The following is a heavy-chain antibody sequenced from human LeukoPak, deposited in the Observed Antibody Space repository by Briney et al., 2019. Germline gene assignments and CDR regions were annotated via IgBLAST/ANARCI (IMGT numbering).Heavy chain of an antibody. CDR2: FDPEDGET. V-gene: IGHV1-24*01. CDR1: GYTLTELS. D-gene: IGHD3-10*01. CDR3: ARDEKRITMVRGVANPHYYYYYGMDV. J-gene: IGHJ6*02. Sequence: ASVKVSCKVSGYTLTELSMHWVRQAPGKGLEWMGGFDPEDGETIYAQKFQGRVTMTEDTSTDTAYMELRSLRSDDTAVYYCARDEKRITMVRGVANPHYYYYYGMDVWGQGTTVTVSS.